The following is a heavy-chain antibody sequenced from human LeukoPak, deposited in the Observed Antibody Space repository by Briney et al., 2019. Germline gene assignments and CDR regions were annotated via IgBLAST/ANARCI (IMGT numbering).Heavy chain of an antibody. D-gene: IGHD6-19*01. CDR1: GFTVSSNY. Sequence: PGGSLRLSCAASGFTVSSNYMSWVRQAPGKGLEWVSVIYSSGGTYYADSVKGRFTISRDNSKNTLYLQMNSLRAEDTAVYYCARGSGWYSGDYWGQGTLVTVSS. J-gene: IGHJ4*02. CDR2: IYSSGGT. V-gene: IGHV3-53*01. CDR3: ARGSGWYSGDY.